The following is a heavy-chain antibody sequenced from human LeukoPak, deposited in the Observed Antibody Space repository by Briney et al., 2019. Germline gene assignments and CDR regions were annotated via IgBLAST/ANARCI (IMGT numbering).Heavy chain of an antibody. V-gene: IGHV3-9*01. CDR1: GFTFDDYA. CDR3: AKDFYIVATYFDY. J-gene: IGHJ4*02. CDR2: ISWNSGSI. D-gene: IGHD5-12*01. Sequence: GGSLRLSCAASGFTFDDYAMHWVRQAPGKGLEWVSGISWNSGSIAYADSVKGRFTISRDNAKNSLYLQMNSLRAEDTALYYCAKDFYIVATYFDYWGQGTLVTVSS.